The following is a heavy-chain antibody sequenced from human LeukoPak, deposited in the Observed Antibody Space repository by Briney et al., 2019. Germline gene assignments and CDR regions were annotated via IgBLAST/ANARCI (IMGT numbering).Heavy chain of an antibody. Sequence: VKVSCKASGYTFTSHGISWVRQAPGQGLEWMGWVSAYNGNTDYAQKFQGRVTITADESTSTAYMELSSLRSEDTAVYYCARIPSGIVDYFDYWGQGTLVTVSS. J-gene: IGHJ4*02. V-gene: IGHV1-18*01. CDR1: GYTFTSHG. CDR2: VSAYNGNT. D-gene: IGHD1-26*01. CDR3: ARIPSGIVDYFDY.